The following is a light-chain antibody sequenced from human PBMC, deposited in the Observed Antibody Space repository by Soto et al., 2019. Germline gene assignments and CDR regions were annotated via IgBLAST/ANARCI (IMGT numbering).Light chain of an antibody. CDR1: QSVSSSY. Sequence: EIVLTQSPGTLSLSPGERATLSCRASQSVSSSYLAWYQQKPGQSPRLLIDGASSRANGSRDRFSGSGSGTDFPLTISRLEPEDVAVYYCQQYGSSPLTFGGGPKVEIK. CDR3: QQYGSSPLT. J-gene: IGKJ4*01. V-gene: IGKV3-20*01. CDR2: GAS.